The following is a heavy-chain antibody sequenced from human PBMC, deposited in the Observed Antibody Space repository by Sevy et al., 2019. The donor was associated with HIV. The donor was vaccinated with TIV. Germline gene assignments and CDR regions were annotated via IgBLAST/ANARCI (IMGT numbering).Heavy chain of an antibody. Sequence: GGSLRLSCAASGFTFSSYSMNWVRQAPGKGLEWVSSSSASSNYIYYADSVKGRFTISRDNAKNSLYLQMNSLRAEDTAVYYCARYGGRITMVQGVLAYYHGLDVWGQGTTVTVSS. CDR1: GFTFSSYS. V-gene: IGHV3-21*01. CDR2: SSASSNYI. D-gene: IGHD3-10*01. CDR3: ARYGGRITMVQGVLAYYHGLDV. J-gene: IGHJ6*02.